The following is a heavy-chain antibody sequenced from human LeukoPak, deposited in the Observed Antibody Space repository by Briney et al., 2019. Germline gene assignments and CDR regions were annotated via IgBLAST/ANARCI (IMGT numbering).Heavy chain of an antibody. Sequence: GGSLRLYCAASGFTFSSYGIHWVRQAPGKGLEWVAVISYDGSNKYYADSVKGRFTISRDNSKNTLYLQMNSLRAEDTAVYYCAKDVRWQLLPYYYFDYWGQGTLVTGSS. D-gene: IGHD2-15*01. CDR2: ISYDGSNK. V-gene: IGHV3-30*18. CDR3: AKDVRWQLLPYYYFDY. J-gene: IGHJ4*02. CDR1: GFTFSSYG.